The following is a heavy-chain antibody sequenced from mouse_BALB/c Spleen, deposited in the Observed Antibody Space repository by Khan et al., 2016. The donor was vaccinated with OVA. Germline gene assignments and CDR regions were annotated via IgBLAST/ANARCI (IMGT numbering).Heavy chain of an antibody. J-gene: IGHJ3*01. CDR2: IRSKTNNFAT. Sequence: QLLETGGGLVQPKGSLKLSCAASGFTFNANAMNWVRQAPGKGLEWVARIRSKTNNFATYYADSVKDRFTISRDDSQSMLYLQMNNLKTEDTAMYDCVREDGYYRAWFAYWGQGTLVTVSA. D-gene: IGHD2-3*01. CDR1: GFTFNANA. CDR3: VREDGYYRAWFAY. V-gene: IGHV10S3*01.